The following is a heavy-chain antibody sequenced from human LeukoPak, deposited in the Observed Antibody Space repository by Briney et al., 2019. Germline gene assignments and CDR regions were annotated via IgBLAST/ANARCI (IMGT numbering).Heavy chain of an antibody. Sequence: GGSLRLSCAASGFTFSSYAMHWVRQAPGKGLEWVAVISYDGSNKYYADSVKGRFTISRDNSKNTLYLQMNSLRAEDTAVYYCASANPNYDFWSGRSVYGMDVWGQGTTVTVSS. J-gene: IGHJ6*02. CDR3: ASANPNYDFWSGRSVYGMDV. CDR1: GFTFSSYA. D-gene: IGHD3-3*01. V-gene: IGHV3-30-3*01. CDR2: ISYDGSNK.